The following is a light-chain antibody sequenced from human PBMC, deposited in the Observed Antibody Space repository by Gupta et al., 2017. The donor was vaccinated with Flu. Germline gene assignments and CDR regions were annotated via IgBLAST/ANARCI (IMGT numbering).Light chain of an antibody. J-gene: IGKJ5*01. V-gene: IGKV1-33*01. CDR3: QQYDNIPPVT. Sequence: SSLSASVGDRVTITGKASQDISNHLNWYQKKPGRAPKLLIYEASNLETGVPSRFSGSGSGTDFTFTISGLQPEDVATYSCQQYDNIPPVTFGQGTRLEIK. CDR1: QDISNH. CDR2: EAS.